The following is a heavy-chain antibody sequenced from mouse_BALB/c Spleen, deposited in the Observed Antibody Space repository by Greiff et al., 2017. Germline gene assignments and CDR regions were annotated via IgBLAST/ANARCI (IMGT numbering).Heavy chain of an antibody. D-gene: IGHD4-1*01. Sequence: EVQLVESGGGLVKPGGSLKLSCAASGFTFSSYTMSWVRQTPEKRLEWVATISSGGSYTYYPDSVKGRFTISRDNAKNTLYLQMSSLKSEDTAMYYCTRELTGAMDYWGQGTSVTVSS. CDR1: GFTFSSYT. J-gene: IGHJ4*01. CDR2: ISSGGSYT. CDR3: TRELTGAMDY. V-gene: IGHV5-6-4*01.